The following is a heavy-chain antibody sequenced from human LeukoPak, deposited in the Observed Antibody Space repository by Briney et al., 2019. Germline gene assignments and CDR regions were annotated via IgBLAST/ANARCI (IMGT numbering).Heavy chain of an antibody. D-gene: IGHD5-18*01. Sequence: GGNLRLYCAAYGLTLGRFTINRVHKAPGKGLEWVSSITSSSSYIYYADSVKGRFSISRDNAKNSLYLQVNTLRAEDTAVYYCTRDGDTGMVGGYYYYMDVWGKGTTVTVSS. J-gene: IGHJ6*03. CDR2: ITSSSSYI. CDR1: GLTLGRFT. V-gene: IGHV3-21*01. CDR3: TRDGDTGMVGGYYYYMDV.